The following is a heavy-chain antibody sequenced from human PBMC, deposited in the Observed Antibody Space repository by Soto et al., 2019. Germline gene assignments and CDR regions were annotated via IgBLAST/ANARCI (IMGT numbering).Heavy chain of an antibody. J-gene: IGHJ3*02. CDR3: AAGYTTGPDAFDI. Sequence: GESLKISCKGSGYNFANYWIGWVRQMPGKGLEWMGMIFPGDSDTKNSPSLQGQITMSVDKSDSSAYLQWRSLKASDTAMYYCAAGYTTGPDAFDIWGQGTMVTV. V-gene: IGHV5-51*03. D-gene: IGHD6-13*01. CDR1: GYNFANYW. CDR2: IFPGDSDT.